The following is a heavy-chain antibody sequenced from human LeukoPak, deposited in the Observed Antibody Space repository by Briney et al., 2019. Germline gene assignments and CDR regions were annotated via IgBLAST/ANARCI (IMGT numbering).Heavy chain of an antibody. Sequence: PGGSLRLSCAASGFIFSSFWMHWVRQVPGKGLVRVSHINSDGRTTDYADSVRGRFTISRDNAKNTLYLQMNRLTVEDTAVYYCGRGMRDYYGLDYWGQGFLVTVSS. CDR2: INSDGRTT. J-gene: IGHJ4*02. D-gene: IGHD3-10*01. CDR1: GFIFSSFW. V-gene: IGHV3-74*01. CDR3: GRGMRDYYGLDY.